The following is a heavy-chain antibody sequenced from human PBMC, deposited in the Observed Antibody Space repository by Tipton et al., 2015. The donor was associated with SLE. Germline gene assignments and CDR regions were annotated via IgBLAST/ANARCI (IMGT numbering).Heavy chain of an antibody. Sequence: SLRLSCAASGFTFSSYWMSWVREAPGKGLEWVAVIWYDGSNKYYADSVKGRFTISRDNSKNTLYLQMNSLRAEDTAVYYCAKEIRSSSWYYDYWGQGTLVTVSS. CDR3: AKEIRSSSWYYDY. J-gene: IGHJ4*02. CDR2: IWYDGSNK. CDR1: GFTFSSYW. V-gene: IGHV3-33*06. D-gene: IGHD6-13*01.